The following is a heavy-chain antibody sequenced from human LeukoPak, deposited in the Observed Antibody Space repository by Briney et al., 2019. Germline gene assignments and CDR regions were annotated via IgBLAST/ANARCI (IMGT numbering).Heavy chain of an antibody. CDR1: GYTFTCYG. CDR3: ARVDTATIDYYYGMDV. J-gene: IGHJ6*02. CDR2: ISAYNGNT. D-gene: IGHD5-18*01. Sequence: ASVKVSCKASGYTFTCYGISWVRQAPGQGLEWMGWISAYNGNTNYAQKLQGRVTMTTDTSTSTAYMELRSLRSEDTAVYYCARVDTATIDYYYGMDVWGQGTTVTVSS. V-gene: IGHV1-18*01.